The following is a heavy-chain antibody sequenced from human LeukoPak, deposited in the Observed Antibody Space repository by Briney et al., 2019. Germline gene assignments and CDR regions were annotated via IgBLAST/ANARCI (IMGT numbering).Heavy chain of an antibody. Sequence: QTGGSLRLSCAASGFSVSSNYMSWVRQAPGKGLEWVSVIYSGGNTYYADSVKGRFTISRDNSKNTLYLQMKSLRAEDTAVYYCARTDETAPAVDFQHWGQGTLVTVSS. CDR2: IYSGGNT. J-gene: IGHJ1*01. V-gene: IGHV3-53*01. D-gene: IGHD2-21*02. CDR1: GFSVSSNY. CDR3: ARTDETAPAVDFQH.